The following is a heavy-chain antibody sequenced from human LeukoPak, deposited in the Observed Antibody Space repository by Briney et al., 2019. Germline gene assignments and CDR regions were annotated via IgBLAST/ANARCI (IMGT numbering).Heavy chain of an antibody. J-gene: IGHJ4*02. Sequence: PSGTLSLTCTVSGGSISSYYWSWIRQPAGKGLEWIGRIYNSGSTTYNPSLKSRVTMSVDTSKNQFSLKLSSVTAADTAVYYCAREGVSSGRGSDYWGQGTLVTVSS. CDR2: IYNSGST. CDR3: AREGVSSGRGSDY. V-gene: IGHV4-4*07. CDR1: GGSISSYY. D-gene: IGHD6-19*01.